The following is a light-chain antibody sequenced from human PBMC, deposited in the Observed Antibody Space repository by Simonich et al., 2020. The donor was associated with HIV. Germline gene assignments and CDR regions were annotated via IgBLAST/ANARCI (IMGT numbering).Light chain of an antibody. V-gene: IGKV3-11*01. Sequence: EIVLTQSPATLSLSPGERATLSCRASQSVSSYLAWYQQKPGQAPRLLIYDASNRATGIPARFRCSGSATDFTLTISSLEPEDFAVYYCQQRSNWPPSLTFGGGTKVEIK. CDR1: QSVSSY. CDR3: QQRSNWPPSLT. J-gene: IGKJ4*01. CDR2: DAS.